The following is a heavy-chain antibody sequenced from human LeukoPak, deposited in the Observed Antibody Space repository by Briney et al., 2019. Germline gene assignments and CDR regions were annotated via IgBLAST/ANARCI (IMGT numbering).Heavy chain of an antibody. CDR3: ARGAYYYGSGSYYNRLYGMDV. CDR1: GWSFSGHY. J-gene: IGHJ6*04. D-gene: IGHD3-10*01. V-gene: IGHV4-34*01. Sequence: SETLSLTCAVYGWSFSGHYWSWLRQPPGKGLEWLGEINHSGSTNYNPSLKSRVTISVDTSKNQFSLKLSSVTAADTAVYYCARGAYYYGSGSYYNRLYGMDVGGKGTTVTVSA. CDR2: INHSGST.